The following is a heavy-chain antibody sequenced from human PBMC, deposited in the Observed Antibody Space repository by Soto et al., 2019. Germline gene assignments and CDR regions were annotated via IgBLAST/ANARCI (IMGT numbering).Heavy chain of an antibody. Sequence: PGGSLRLSCAASGFTFNSYALTWVRQAPGKGLEWVSSISGSGGVTYYADSVKGRFTISRDNSKNTLYLQMNSLRADDTAVYYCAKGFGGSSGWHYFDYWGQGTLDTVSS. CDR3: AKGFGGSSGWHYFDY. D-gene: IGHD6-19*01. CDR2: ISGSGGVT. J-gene: IGHJ4*02. CDR1: GFTFNSYA. V-gene: IGHV3-23*01.